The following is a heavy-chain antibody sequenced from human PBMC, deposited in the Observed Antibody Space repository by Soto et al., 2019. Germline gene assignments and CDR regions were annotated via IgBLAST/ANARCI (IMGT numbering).Heavy chain of an antibody. Sequence: EVQVLESGGALVQPGGSLRLSCAASGFTFRKHAMTWVRQAPGQGLEYVSSITASGSATFYAASVRGRFAISRDNAKSTLYLQMSSLRAEDTAPYYCAKDVADRGSDSWGQGTLVTVSS. J-gene: IGHJ5*02. CDR3: AKDVADRGSDS. CDR1: GFTFRKHA. CDR2: ITASGSAT. D-gene: IGHD2-21*01. V-gene: IGHV3-23*01.